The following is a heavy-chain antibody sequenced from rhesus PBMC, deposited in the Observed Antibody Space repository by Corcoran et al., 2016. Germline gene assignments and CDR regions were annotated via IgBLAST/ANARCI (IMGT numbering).Heavy chain of an antibody. Sequence: QVQLQESGPGLVKPSETLSLTCAVSGYSISSGYGWSLIRQPPGKGLEWIGYISYSGSTSYNPSLKSRVTISRDTSKNQFSLKLSSVTAADTAVYYCARVPYSGSFWYFDLWGPGTPITISS. J-gene: IGHJ2*01. D-gene: IGHD6-25*01. CDR2: ISYSGST. V-gene: IGHV4-122*02. CDR3: ARVPYSGSFWYFDL. CDR1: GYSISSGYG.